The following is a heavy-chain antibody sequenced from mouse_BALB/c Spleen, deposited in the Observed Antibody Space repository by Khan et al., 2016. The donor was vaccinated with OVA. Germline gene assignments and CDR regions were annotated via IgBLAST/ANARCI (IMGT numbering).Heavy chain of an antibody. D-gene: IGHD2-14*01. CDR3: VRDGAYHRNDGWFAY. J-gene: IGHJ3*01. Sequence: QVQLQQSGAELARPGASVKMSCKASGYTFTSYTIHWIKLRPGQGLEWIGYINPSNGYTNYNQKFKDKATLTADKSSTTAYMELSSLTSDYSALXNCVRDGAYHRNDGWFAYWGQGTLVTVSA. V-gene: IGHV1-4*01. CDR2: INPSNGYT. CDR1: GYTFTSYT.